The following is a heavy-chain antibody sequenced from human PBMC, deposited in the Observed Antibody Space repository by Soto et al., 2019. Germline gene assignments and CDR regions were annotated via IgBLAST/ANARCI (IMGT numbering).Heavy chain of an antibody. V-gene: IGHV4-34*01. Sequence: PSETLSLTCAVYGGSFSAYYWSWIRQPPGKGLEWIGEINHSGGTSYNPSLKSRVTISVDTSKNQFPLKLSSVTAADTAVYYCARGDKQQPVIGYYYYGMDVWGQGTTVTVSS. J-gene: IGHJ6*02. CDR1: GGSFSAYY. D-gene: IGHD6-13*01. CDR3: ARGDKQQPVIGYYYYGMDV. CDR2: INHSGGT.